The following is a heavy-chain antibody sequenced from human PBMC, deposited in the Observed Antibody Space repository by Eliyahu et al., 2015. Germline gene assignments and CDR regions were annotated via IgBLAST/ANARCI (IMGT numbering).Heavy chain of an antibody. J-gene: IGHJ4*02. V-gene: IGHV1-46*03. D-gene: IGHD3-22*01. CDR1: GYTFTSYX. CDR2: INPSGGST. CDR3: ASAGTYYYDSSGYAPADY. Sequence: QVQLVQSGAEVKKPGASVKVSCKASGYTFTSYXMHWVRQAPGQGLEWMGIINPSGGSTSYAQKFQGRVTMTRDTSTSTVYMELSSLRSEDTAVYYCASAGTYYYDSSGYAPADYWGQGTLVTVSS.